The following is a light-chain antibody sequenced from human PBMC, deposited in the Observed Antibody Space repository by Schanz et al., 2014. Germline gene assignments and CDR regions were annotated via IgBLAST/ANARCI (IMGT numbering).Light chain of an antibody. CDR2: GAS. CDR1: QSISSY. J-gene: IGKJ1*01. CDR3: QQSYSTPWT. Sequence: DIQMTQSPSSLSASVGDRVTITCRASQSISSYLNWYQHKPGKDPKLLIYGASTLPIGVPSRFSGSGSGTDFTLTISSLQPEDFATYYCQQSYSTPWTFGQGTKVEIK. V-gene: IGKV1-39*01.